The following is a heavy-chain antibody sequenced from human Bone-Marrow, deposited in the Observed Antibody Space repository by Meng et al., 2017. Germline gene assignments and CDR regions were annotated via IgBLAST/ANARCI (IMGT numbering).Heavy chain of an antibody. J-gene: IGHJ6*02. CDR3: ARGYCSGGSCYRLIYYYYYGMDV. CDR1: GGTFSSYA. Sequence: SVKVSCKASGGTFSSYAISWVRQVPGQGLEWMGGIIPIFGTANYAQKFQGRVTITADESTSTAYMELSSLRSEDTAVYYCARGYCSGGSCYRLIYYYYYGMDVWGQGTTVTVSS. CDR2: IIPIFGTA. V-gene: IGHV1-69*13. D-gene: IGHD2-15*01.